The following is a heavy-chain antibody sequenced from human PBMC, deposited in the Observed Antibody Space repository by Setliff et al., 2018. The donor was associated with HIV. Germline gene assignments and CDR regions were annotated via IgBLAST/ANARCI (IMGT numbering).Heavy chain of an antibody. CDR1: GGSISTYY. CDR3: ASLFHDTSAPWLNYFDH. D-gene: IGHD3-22*01. CDR2: VFYTGFA. V-gene: IGHV4-59*08. J-gene: IGHJ4*02. Sequence: SETLSLTCTVSGGSISTYYWSWIRQPPGKGLEWMGYVFYTGFAAYNPSLKSRLTISVDTSKSQFSLDLSSVTAADTAVYYCASLFHDTSAPWLNYFDHWGQGTLVTVSS.